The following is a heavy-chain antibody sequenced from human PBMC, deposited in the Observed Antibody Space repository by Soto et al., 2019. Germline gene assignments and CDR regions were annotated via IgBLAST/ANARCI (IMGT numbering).Heavy chain of an antibody. V-gene: IGHV3-23*01. CDR2: ISGSGGST. J-gene: IGHJ4*02. CDR1: GLTFRAFS. CDR3: AKSRGDSCYLYYYDY. Sequence: EVQLLESGGGLVQPGGSLRLSCAASGLTFRAFSMSWVRQPPGKGLEWVSGISGSGGSTYYADSVKGRFTISRDSSSNTLYLQMSSLRAEDTAVYYCAKSRGDSCYLYYYDYWGQGTLVTVSS. D-gene: IGHD5-12*01.